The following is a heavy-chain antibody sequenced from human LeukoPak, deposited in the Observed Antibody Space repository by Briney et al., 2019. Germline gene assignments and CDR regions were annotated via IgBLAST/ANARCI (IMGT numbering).Heavy chain of an antibody. Sequence: SETLSLTCTVSGGSIISSGYYWSWIRQSPGKGLEWIAYIYNTGNTYSNPSLKSRVTISVDESNNQVSLKLTSVTAADTAVYYCARERESFQYCTSTSCSSYWGQGTLVTVSS. CDR3: ARERESFQYCTSTSCSSY. CDR2: IYNTGNT. D-gene: IGHD2-2*01. CDR1: GGSIISSGYY. J-gene: IGHJ4*02. V-gene: IGHV4-30-2*06.